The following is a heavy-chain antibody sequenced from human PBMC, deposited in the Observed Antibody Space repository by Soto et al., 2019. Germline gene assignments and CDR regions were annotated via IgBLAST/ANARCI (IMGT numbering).Heavy chain of an antibody. D-gene: IGHD3-10*01. J-gene: IGHJ6*02. CDR3: AGNYYGSGRLYYYYGMAV. V-gene: IGHV4-34*01. CDR2: INHSGST. CDR1: GGSFSGYY. Sequence: SETLSLTCAVYGGSFSGYYWGWIRQPPGEGLEWIGEINHSGSTNYNPSLKSRVTISVDTSKNQFSLKLSSVTAADTAVYYCAGNYYGSGRLYYYYGMAVWGQGXTFTVPS.